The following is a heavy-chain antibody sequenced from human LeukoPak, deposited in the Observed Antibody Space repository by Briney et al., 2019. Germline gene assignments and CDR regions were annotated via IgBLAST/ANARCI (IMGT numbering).Heavy chain of an antibody. Sequence: PGRSLRLSCAASGFTFSSYGMHWVRQAPAKGLEWVAVISYDGSNKYYADSVKGRFTISRDNSKNTLYLQMNSLRAEDTAVYYCAKDLVYCSGGSCYSNWFDPWGQGTLVTVSS. CDR2: ISYDGSNK. V-gene: IGHV3-30*18. CDR3: AKDLVYCSGGSCYSNWFDP. CDR1: GFTFSSYG. D-gene: IGHD2-15*01. J-gene: IGHJ5*02.